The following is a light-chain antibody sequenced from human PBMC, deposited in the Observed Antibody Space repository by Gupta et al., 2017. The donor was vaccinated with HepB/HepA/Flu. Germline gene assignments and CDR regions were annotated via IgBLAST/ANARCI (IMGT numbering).Light chain of an antibody. Sequence: QSALTQPASVSGSPGQSITIPCTGTSNDVESYNLVSWYQQYPGKAPKLMIYEVNKRPSGVSHRFSGSKSGNTASLTISGLQAEDEADYYCCSYAATKTLVFGGGTKVTVL. J-gene: IGLJ2*01. CDR3: CSYAATKTLV. CDR1: SNDVESYNL. CDR2: EVN. V-gene: IGLV2-23*02.